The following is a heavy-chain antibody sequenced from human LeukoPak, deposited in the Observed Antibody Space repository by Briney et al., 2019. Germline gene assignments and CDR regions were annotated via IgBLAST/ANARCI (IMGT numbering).Heavy chain of an antibody. D-gene: IGHD2-2*01. CDR1: GFSFSSYG. CDR2: IWYDGSHT. CDR3: VRGGYCSGTSCAHYDGMDV. V-gene: IGHV3-33*01. Sequence: PGGSLRLSCAASGFSFSSYGMRWVRQAPGKGLERVGDIWYDGSHTYYADSVKGRFTISRDNSMNTLYMQMNSLRGEDAAVYYCVRGGYCSGTSCAHYDGMDVWGQGTTVTVSS. J-gene: IGHJ6*02.